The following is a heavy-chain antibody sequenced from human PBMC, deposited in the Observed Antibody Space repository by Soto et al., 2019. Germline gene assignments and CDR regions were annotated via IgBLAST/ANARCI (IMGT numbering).Heavy chain of an antibody. CDR2: INPNSGGT. J-gene: IGHJ5*02. CDR3: ARQGSGSNWLDP. D-gene: IGHD3-10*01. V-gene: IGHV1-2*02. CDR1: GYIFTVYY. Sequence: QVQLVQSGAEVKKPGASVKVSCKASGYIFTVYYMHWVRQAPGQVLEWMGWINPNSGGTNYAQKFQGRVTMTRDTSIRTAYMELSRLRSDDTAVYYCARQGSGSNWLDPWGQGTLVTVSS.